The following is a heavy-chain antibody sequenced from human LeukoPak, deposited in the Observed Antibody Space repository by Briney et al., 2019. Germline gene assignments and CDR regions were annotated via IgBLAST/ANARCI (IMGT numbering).Heavy chain of an antibody. D-gene: IGHD2-2*03. CDR1: GFTFSSYS. Sequence: GGSLRLSCAASGFTFSSYSMNWVRQAPGKGLEWVSSISSSSSYIYYADSVKGRFTISRDNAKNSLYLQMNSLRAEDTAVYYCARDLDIAGAFDIWGQRTMVTVSS. CDR2: ISSSSSYI. J-gene: IGHJ3*02. CDR3: ARDLDIAGAFDI. V-gene: IGHV3-21*01.